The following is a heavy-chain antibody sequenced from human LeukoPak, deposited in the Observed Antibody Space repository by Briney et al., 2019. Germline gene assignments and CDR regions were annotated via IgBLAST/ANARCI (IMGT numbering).Heavy chain of an antibody. CDR2: ISYDGSNK. J-gene: IGHJ6*02. Sequence: GRSLRLSCAASGFTFSSYAMHWVRQAPGKGLEWVAVISYDGSNKYYADSVKGRFTISRDNSKNTLYLQMNSLRAEDTAVYYCARAHSGYRRAYGMDVRGQGTTVTVSS. V-gene: IGHV3-30-3*01. CDR3: ARAHSGYRRAYGMDV. D-gene: IGHD5-12*01. CDR1: GFTFSSYA.